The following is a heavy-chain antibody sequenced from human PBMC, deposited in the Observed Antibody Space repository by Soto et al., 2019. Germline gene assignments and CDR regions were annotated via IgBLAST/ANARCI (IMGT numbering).Heavy chain of an antibody. CDR3: ANSKTGSFRYYYGLDV. D-gene: IGHD1-26*01. CDR1: GYTCSSYA. CDR2: ISGSGGST. V-gene: IGHV3-23*01. J-gene: IGHJ6*02. Sequence: LRLSFAASGYTCSSYAMILVRQSPVKGLELVSAISGSGGSTYYADSVKGRFTISRDNSKNTLYLQMNSLRDEDTAVYYCANSKTGSFRYYYGLDVWGQGTSVPVSS.